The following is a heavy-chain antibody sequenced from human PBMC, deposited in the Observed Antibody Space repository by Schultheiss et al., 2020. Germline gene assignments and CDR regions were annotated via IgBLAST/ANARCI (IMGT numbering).Heavy chain of an antibody. Sequence: ASVKVSCKASGYTFTSYDINWVRQATGQGLEWMGWMNPNSGNTGYAQKFQGRVTMTRNTSISTAYMELSSLRSEDTAVYYCARDVGPAYSSGWTDEYYYYGMDVWGQGTTVTVSS. J-gene: IGHJ6*02. CDR2: MNPNSGNT. V-gene: IGHV1-8*01. D-gene: IGHD6-19*01. CDR3: ARDVGPAYSSGWTDEYYYYGMDV. CDR1: GYTFTSYD.